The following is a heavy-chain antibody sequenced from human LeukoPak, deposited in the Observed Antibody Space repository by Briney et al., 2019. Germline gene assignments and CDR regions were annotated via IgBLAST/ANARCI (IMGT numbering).Heavy chain of an antibody. Sequence: GRSLRLSCAASGFTFSSYAMHWVRQAPGKGLEWVVVISYDGSNKYYADSVKGRFTISRDNSKNTLYLQMNSLRAEDTAVYYCARDYGGNYYFDYWGQGTLVTVSS. CDR3: ARDYGGNYYFDY. V-gene: IGHV3-30-3*01. CDR1: GFTFSSYA. CDR2: ISYDGSNK. J-gene: IGHJ4*02. D-gene: IGHD4-23*01.